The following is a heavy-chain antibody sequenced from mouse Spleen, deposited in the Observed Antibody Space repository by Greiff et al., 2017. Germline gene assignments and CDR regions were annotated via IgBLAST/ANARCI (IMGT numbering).Heavy chain of an antibody. CDR1: GYTFTSYT. Sequence: QVQLQQSGAELARPGASVKMSCKASGYTFTSYTMHWVKQRPGQGLEWIGYINPSSGYTKYNQKFKDKATLTADKSSSTAYMQLSSLTSEDSAVYYCARSEYFYWYFDVWGTGTTVTVSS. V-gene: IGHV1-4*01. D-gene: IGHD5-2*01. CDR3: ARSEYFYWYFDV. J-gene: IGHJ1*03. CDR2: INPSSGYT.